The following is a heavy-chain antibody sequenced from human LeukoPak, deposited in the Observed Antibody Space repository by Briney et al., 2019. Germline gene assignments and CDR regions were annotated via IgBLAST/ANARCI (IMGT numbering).Heavy chain of an antibody. V-gene: IGHV4-39*01. CDR2: IHDGGST. CDR3: ARLRQLGVKDSMDV. CDR1: GDSISSNSYY. Sequence: SETLSLTCTVSGDSISSNSYYWAWIRQPPGKGRTWFGSIHDGGSTYYKPSLKSRVAISVDTSKNQFSLKLSSVTAAETAVYSCARLRQLGVKDSMDVWGKGTTVTVSS. D-gene: IGHD6-6*01. J-gene: IGHJ6*03.